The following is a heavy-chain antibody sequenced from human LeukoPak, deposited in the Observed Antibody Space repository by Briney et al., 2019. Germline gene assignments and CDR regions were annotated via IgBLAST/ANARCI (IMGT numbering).Heavy chain of an antibody. CDR3: ARGYYDSSGYPGGLDV. CDR2: INPSGGST. V-gene: IGHV1-46*01. J-gene: IGHJ6*02. CDR1: GYTFTSNY. Sequence: ASVKVSCKASGYTFTSNYMHWVRQAPGQGLEWMGIINPSGGSTSYAQKFQGRVTMTRDTSTSTVYMELSSLRSEDTAVYYCARGYYDSSGYPGGLDVWGQGTTVTVSS. D-gene: IGHD3-22*01.